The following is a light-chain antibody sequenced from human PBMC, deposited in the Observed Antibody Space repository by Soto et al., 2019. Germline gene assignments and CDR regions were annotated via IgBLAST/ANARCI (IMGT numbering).Light chain of an antibody. CDR3: HQYNSGPSYT. J-gene: IGKJ2*01. CDR1: QSVSSD. CDR2: GAS. Sequence: EVVMTQSPATVSVSPGERATLSCRASQSVSSDLAWYQQEPGQAPRLLIYGASTRATGTPARFSGSGSGTEVTPHISSLQRHDFFVYYCHQYNSGPSYTFGQGTKLEI. V-gene: IGKV3-15*01.